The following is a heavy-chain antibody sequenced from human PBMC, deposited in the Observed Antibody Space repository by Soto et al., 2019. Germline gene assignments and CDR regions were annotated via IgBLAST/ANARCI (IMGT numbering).Heavy chain of an antibody. Sequence: SETLSLTCTVSGGSISSTSYYWGWVRQPPEKGLEWIGAISYGGSTYHNPSLRSRVTVFVDTSKSQFSLDLTPVTAADTAVYYCARHRRETGTYAQPIDYLGQGTLVTVSS. CDR3: ARHRRETGTYAQPIDY. CDR1: GGSISSTSYY. J-gene: IGHJ4*02. V-gene: IGHV4-39*01. D-gene: IGHD1-1*01. CDR2: ISYGGST.